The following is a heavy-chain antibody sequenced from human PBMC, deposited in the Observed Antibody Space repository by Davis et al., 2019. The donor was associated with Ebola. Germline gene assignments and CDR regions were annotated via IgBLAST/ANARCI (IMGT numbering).Heavy chain of an antibody. J-gene: IGHJ6*02. CDR1: GFTVSSNY. D-gene: IGHD6-19*01. Sequence: GESLKISCAASGFTVSSNYMSWVRQAPGKGLEWVANIKQDGSEKYYVDSVKGRFTISRDNAKNSLYLQMNSLRAEDTAVYYCARDRVFGYSSGWTLIYCYYGMDVWGQGTTVTVSS. CDR3: ARDRVFGYSSGWTLIYCYYGMDV. CDR2: IKQDGSEK. V-gene: IGHV3-7*03.